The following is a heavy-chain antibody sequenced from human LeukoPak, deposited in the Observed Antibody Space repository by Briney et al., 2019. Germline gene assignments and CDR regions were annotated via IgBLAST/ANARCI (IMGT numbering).Heavy chain of an antibody. CDR1: GYTFTSYG. Sequence: ASVKVSCKASGYTFTSYGISWVRQAPGQGLEWMGWISAYNGNTNYAQKLQGRVTMTTDTSTSTAYMELRSLRSDDTAVYYCARVGYDYGGNSGGGHFDYWDQGTLVTVSS. J-gene: IGHJ4*02. CDR3: ARVGYDYGGNSGGGHFDY. CDR2: ISAYNGNT. V-gene: IGHV1-18*01. D-gene: IGHD4-23*01.